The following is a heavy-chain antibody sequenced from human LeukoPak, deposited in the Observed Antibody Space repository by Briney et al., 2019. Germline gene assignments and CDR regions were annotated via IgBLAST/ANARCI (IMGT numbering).Heavy chain of an antibody. V-gene: IGHV3-43*02. J-gene: IGHJ4*02. Sequence: GESLRLSCAASGFTFGDHVMYWVRQAPGRGLEWVSLINGDGAGAKYADSVRGRVTISRDNSKNTLYLQMHSLRTEDIALYYCAKSQRSGTYYNAFDYLGQGTLVTVSS. CDR1: GFTFGDHV. D-gene: IGHD3-10*01. CDR3: AKSQRSGTYYNAFDY. CDR2: INGDGAGA.